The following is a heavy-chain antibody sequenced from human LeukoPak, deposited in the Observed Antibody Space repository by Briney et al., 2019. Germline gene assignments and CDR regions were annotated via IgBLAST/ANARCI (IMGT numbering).Heavy chain of an antibody. D-gene: IGHD1-26*01. CDR1: GYTFTGYY. CDR3: ASSYAYTKSKPWDGAFDI. V-gene: IGHV1-2*02. J-gene: IGHJ3*02. Sequence: ASVKVSCKASGYTFTGYYMNWVRQAPGQGLEWMGWTNPNSGGTNYAQKFQGRVTMTRDTSISTAYMELSRLRSEDTAVYYCASSYAYTKSKPWDGAFDIWGQGAMVTVSS. CDR2: TNPNSGGT.